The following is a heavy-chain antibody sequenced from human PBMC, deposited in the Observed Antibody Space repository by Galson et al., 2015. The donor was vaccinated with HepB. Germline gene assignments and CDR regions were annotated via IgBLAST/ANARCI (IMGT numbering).Heavy chain of an antibody. V-gene: IGHV3-23*01. CDR1: GFTFSRYA. D-gene: IGHD3-22*01. J-gene: IGHJ5*02. CDR2: ISGSGGST. Sequence: SLRLSCAASGFTFSRYAMSWVRQAPGKGLEWVSAISGSGGSTYYADSVKGRFTISRDNSKNTLYLQMNSLRAEDTAVYYCAKVASSGYYYDLGWFDPWGQGTLVTVSS. CDR3: AKVASSGYYYDLGWFDP.